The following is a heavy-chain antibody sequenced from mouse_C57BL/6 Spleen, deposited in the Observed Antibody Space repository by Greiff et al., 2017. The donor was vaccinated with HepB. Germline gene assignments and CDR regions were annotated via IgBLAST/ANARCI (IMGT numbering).Heavy chain of an antibody. CDR1: GYSITSGYY. J-gene: IGHJ4*01. CDR3: AREGYSYYAMDY. D-gene: IGHD2-3*01. Sequence: DVKLQESGPGLVKPSQSLSLTCSVTGYSITSGYYWNWIRQFPGNKLEWMGYISYDGSNNYNPSLKNRISITRDTSKNQFFLKLNSVTTEDTATYYCAREGYSYYAMDYWGQGTSVTVSS. V-gene: IGHV3-6*01. CDR2: ISYDGSN.